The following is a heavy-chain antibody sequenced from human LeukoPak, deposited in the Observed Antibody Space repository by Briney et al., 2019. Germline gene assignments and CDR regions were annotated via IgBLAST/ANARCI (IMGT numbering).Heavy chain of an antibody. D-gene: IGHD6-13*01. CDR1: GFAFSYYS. V-gene: IGHV3-21*01. J-gene: IGHJ6*03. CDR3: AKVDRGDYSSSPVPYYNYYMNV. CDR2: ISSSSSLI. Sequence: GGSLRLSCAASGFAFSYYSMNWVRQAPGRGLEWVSCISSSSSLIFYSDSVRGRFTIPRDNAKNLLYLHMNSLRVEDTAVYYCAKVDRGDYSSSPVPYYNYYMNVWGKGTTVTVSS.